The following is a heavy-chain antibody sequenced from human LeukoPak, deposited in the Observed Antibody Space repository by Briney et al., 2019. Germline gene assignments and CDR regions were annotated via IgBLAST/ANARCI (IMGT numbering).Heavy chain of an antibody. CDR2: IKSDGSRT. V-gene: IGHV3-74*01. Sequence: GGSLRPSCAASGFTFGSWWMHWVRQAPGKGLVWVSRIKSDGSRTTYADSVKGRFTISRDNAKNTLYLQMNSLRDEDTAVYCCARERFIGGNSYGLDVWGQGTTVTVSS. D-gene: IGHD5-18*01. CDR1: GFTFGSWW. J-gene: IGHJ6*02. CDR3: ARERFIGGNSYGLDV.